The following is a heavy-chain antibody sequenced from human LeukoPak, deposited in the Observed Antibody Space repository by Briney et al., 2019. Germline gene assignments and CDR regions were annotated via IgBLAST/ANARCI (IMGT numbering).Heavy chain of an antibody. CDR2: ISYDGSNK. CDR1: GFTFSSYA. V-gene: IGHV3-30-3*01. J-gene: IGHJ4*02. CDR3: ARDQTAAAGIDY. D-gene: IGHD6-13*01. Sequence: PGGSLRLSCAASGFTFSSYAMHWVRQAPGKGLEWVAVISYDGSNKYYPDSVKGRFTISRDNSKNTLYLQMNSLRAEDTAVYYCARDQTAAAGIDYWGQGTLVTVSS.